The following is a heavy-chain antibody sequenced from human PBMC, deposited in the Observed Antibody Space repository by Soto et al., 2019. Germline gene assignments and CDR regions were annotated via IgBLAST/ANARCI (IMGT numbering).Heavy chain of an antibody. CDR2: ISSAGSKT. CDR1: GFPFTTYG. J-gene: IGHJ4*02. V-gene: IGHV3-30*18. CDR3: AKAGDVYNSFFDY. D-gene: IGHD1-1*01. Sequence: QVQLVQSGGGAARPGGSLRLSCAGTGFPFTTYGLHWVRQAPGEGLEWVAVISSAGSKTYYADSVKGRWTISRDTSANTLYLQMNTLRTDDTAMYYCAKAGDVYNSFFDYWGQGAVVRVSS.